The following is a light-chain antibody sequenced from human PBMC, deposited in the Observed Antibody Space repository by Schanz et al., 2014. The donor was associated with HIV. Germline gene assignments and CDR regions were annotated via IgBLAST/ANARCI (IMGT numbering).Light chain of an antibody. V-gene: IGKV3-15*01. CDR3: QQYSDWPPST. CDR1: QSISNN. J-gene: IGKJ2*01. Sequence: EIVMTQSPATLYVSPGEGATLSCRASQSISNNLAWYQHKPGQAPRLLIYGAFTRATGIPVRFRGRGSGTEFTLTISGLQSEDFALYYCQQYSDWPPSTFGQGTKVEIK. CDR2: GAF.